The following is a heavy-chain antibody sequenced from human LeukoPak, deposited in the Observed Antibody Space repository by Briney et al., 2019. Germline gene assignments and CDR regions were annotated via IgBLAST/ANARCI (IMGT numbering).Heavy chain of an antibody. V-gene: IGHV4-34*01. CDR1: GGPFSGYF. J-gene: IGHJ6*04. Sequence: SETLSLTCAVSGGPFSGYFWSWIRQPPGKGLEWIGEINHSGSTNYNPSLKSRVTISVDTSKNQFSLKLSSVTAADTAVYYCARAVSHIVVVPASTAPLDVWGKGTTVTVSS. CDR2: INHSGST. CDR3: ARAVSHIVVVPASTAPLDV. D-gene: IGHD2-2*01.